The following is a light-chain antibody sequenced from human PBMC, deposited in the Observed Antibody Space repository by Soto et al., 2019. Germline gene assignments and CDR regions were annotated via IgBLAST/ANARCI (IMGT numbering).Light chain of an antibody. J-gene: IGLJ2*01. CDR2: DVS. CDR1: SSDVGGYEH. CDR3: SSYAGSDNMI. Sequence: QSALTQPPSASGSPGQSDTLSCTGSSSDVGGYEHVSWYQQHPGRVPKPLIYDVSKRLSGVPDRFSGSKSGNTASLTVSGLQAEDEADYYCSSYAGSDNMIFGGGTKLTVL. V-gene: IGLV2-8*01.